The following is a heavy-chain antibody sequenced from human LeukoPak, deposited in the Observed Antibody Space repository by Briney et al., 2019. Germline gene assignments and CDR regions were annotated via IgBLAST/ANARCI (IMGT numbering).Heavy chain of an antibody. D-gene: IGHD2-21*01. J-gene: IGHJ4*02. Sequence: GGSLRLSCAASGFTFSSYGMSWVRQAPGKGLEWLSSISDTGSSTYYADSVKGRFTISRDNSRNTLVLQMNSLRADDTAVYYCAQGRCGNTCFLDCWGQGNLVTVSS. CDR3: AQGRCGNTCFLDC. V-gene: IGHV3-23*01. CDR1: GFTFSSYG. CDR2: ISDTGSST.